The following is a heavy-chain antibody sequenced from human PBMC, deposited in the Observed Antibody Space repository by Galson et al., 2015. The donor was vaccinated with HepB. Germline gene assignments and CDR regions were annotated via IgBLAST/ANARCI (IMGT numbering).Heavy chain of an antibody. CDR2: IWFDGSDK. V-gene: IGHV3-33*01. Sequence: SLRLSCAASGFTFSSYGMHWVRQAPGKGLEWVAVIWFDGSDKYYADSVMGRFTISRDNSKNTLYLQMNRLRAEDTAVYYCARDDGGWNYLKQKYYYGMDVWGQGTTVTVSS. CDR1: GFTFSSYG. CDR3: ARDDGGWNYLKQKYYYGMDV. D-gene: IGHD1-7*01. J-gene: IGHJ6*02.